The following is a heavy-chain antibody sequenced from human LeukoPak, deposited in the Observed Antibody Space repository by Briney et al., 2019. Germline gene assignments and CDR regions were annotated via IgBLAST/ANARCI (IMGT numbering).Heavy chain of an antibody. CDR3: ARVVVPAAMPTSYYYYYYMDV. J-gene: IGHJ6*03. CDR2: INHSGST. CDR1: GGSFSGYY. V-gene: IGHV4-34*01. D-gene: IGHD2-2*01. Sequence: SETLSLTCAVYGGSFSGYYWSWIRQPPGKGLEWIGEINHSGSTNYNPSLKSRVTISVDTSKNQFSLKLSSVTAVDTAVYYCARVVVPAAMPTSYYYYYYMDVWGKGTTVTVSS.